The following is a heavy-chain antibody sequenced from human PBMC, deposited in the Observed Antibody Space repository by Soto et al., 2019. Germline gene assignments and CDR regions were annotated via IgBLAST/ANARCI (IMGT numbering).Heavy chain of an antibody. CDR1: GGSFSGYY. J-gene: IGHJ4*02. V-gene: IGHV4-34*01. D-gene: IGHD3-10*01. CDR3: ARAVWGSGTDY. Sequence: PSETLSLTCAVYGGSFSGYYWSWIRQPPGKGLEWIGEINHSGSTNYNPSLKSRVTISVDTSKNQFSLKLSSVTAADTAVYYCARAVWGSGTDYWGQGTLVTVSS. CDR2: INHSGST.